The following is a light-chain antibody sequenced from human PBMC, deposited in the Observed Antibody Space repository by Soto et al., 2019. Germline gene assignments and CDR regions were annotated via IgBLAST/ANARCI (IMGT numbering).Light chain of an antibody. CDR2: GAS. J-gene: IGKJ1*01. V-gene: IGKV3-20*01. Sequence: EIVLTQSPGTLSLPPGERATLSCRASQSVSSSYLAWNQQKPGQAPRLLIYGASSRATGIPDRFSGSGSGTDFTLTISRLEPEDFAVYYWQHPRTFGQGTKVE. CDR3: QHPRT. CDR1: QSVSSSY.